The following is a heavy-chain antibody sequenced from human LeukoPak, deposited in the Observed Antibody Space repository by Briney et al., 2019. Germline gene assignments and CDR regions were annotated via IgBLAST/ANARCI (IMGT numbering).Heavy chain of an antibody. CDR2: IYPGDSDT. J-gene: IGHJ4*02. CDR3: ARPPLLYGSGTITDY. V-gene: IGHV5-51*01. D-gene: IGHD3-10*01. CDR1: GYSFTTYW. Sequence: GESLKISCKGSGYSFTTYWIGWVRQMPGKGLEWMGIIYPGDSDTRYSPSFQGQVTISADKSISTAYLQWSSLKAPDTAMYYCARPPLLYGSGTITDYWGQGTLVTVSS.